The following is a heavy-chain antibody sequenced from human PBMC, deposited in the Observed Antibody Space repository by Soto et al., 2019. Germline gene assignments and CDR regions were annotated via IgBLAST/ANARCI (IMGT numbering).Heavy chain of an antibody. V-gene: IGHV2-5*01. J-gene: IGHJ4*02. Sequence: QITLKESGPTLVEPTQTLTLTCTYSGFSLRTTGVGVGWIRQPPGKALEWLGIIYWNDDKRYSPSLKNRFTLTSDISKSQVVLTMTNMDPVDTATYYCAHNWWLPFDYWGEGTLVIVSS. CDR1: GFSLRTTGVG. CDR2: IYWNDDK. CDR3: AHNWWLPFDY. D-gene: IGHD2-21*01.